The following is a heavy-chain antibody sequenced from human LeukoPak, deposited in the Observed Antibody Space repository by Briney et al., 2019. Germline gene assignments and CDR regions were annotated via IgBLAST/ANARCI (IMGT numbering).Heavy chain of an antibody. Sequence: PGGSLRLSCAASGFTFSSYGMHWVRQAPGKGLEWVAVISYDGSNKYYADSVKGRFTISRGNSKNTVYLQMNSLRPDDTAVYYCAKDYFGSGATPEAWGQGTLVTVSS. D-gene: IGHD3-10*01. CDR2: ISYDGSNK. CDR3: AKDYFGSGATPEA. J-gene: IGHJ5*02. CDR1: GFTFSSYG. V-gene: IGHV3-30*18.